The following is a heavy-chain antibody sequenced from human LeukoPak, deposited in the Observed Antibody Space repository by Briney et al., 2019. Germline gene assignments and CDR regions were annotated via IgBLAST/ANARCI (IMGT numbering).Heavy chain of an antibody. V-gene: IGHV4-61*02. D-gene: IGHD6-19*01. J-gene: IGHJ3*02. CDR1: GASISSDSYY. Sequence: PSETLSLTCTVSGASISSDSYYWSWIRQPAGKGLEWIGRLYSSGNSKYNPALMSRVTISLDTSKNQLSLNLSSVTAADTAVYYCARDMTGSGWNDAFYIWGQGTMVTVSS. CDR2: LYSSGNS. CDR3: ARDMTGSGWNDAFYI.